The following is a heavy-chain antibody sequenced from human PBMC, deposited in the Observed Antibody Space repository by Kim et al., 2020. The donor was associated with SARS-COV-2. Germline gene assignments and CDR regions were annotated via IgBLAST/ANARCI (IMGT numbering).Heavy chain of an antibody. CDR2: IYYSGST. J-gene: IGHJ4*02. V-gene: IGHV4-39*07. CDR3: ARDLSLYYFDY. Sequence: SETLSLTCTVSGGSISSSSYYWGWIRQPPGKGLEWIGSIYYSGSTYYNPSLKSRVTISVDTSKNQFSLKLSSVTAADTAVYYCARDLSLYYFDYWGQGTL. CDR1: GGSISSSSYY. D-gene: IGHD3-16*01.